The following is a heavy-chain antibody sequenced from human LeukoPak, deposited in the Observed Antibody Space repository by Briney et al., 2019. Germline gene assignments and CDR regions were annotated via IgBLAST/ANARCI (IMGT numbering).Heavy chain of an antibody. V-gene: IGHV3-30*14. CDR2: ISYDGTDK. Sequence: SGGSLGLSCAASIFTFSSSVMHWVRQAPGKGLEWVAAISYDGTDKYYADSVKGRFTSSRDNSKNTLYLQMNSLRAEDTSVYYCARVSGRLIDYWGQGTLVTVSS. CDR1: IFTFSSSV. D-gene: IGHD3-10*01. CDR3: ARVSGRLIDY. J-gene: IGHJ4*02.